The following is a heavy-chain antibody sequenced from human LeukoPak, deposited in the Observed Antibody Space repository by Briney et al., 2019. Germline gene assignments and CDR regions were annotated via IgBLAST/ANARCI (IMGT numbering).Heavy chain of an antibody. J-gene: IGHJ4*02. CDR2: IYTTGST. V-gene: IGHV4-61*02. CDR3: ARGTSLMDY. Sequence: PSETLSLTCTVSGASISSGGYYWSRVRQPAGKGVEWIGRIYTTGSTDYNPSFKSRVTISVDTSKNQFSLKLNSVTAADTAVYYCARGTSLMDYWGQGILVTISS. D-gene: IGHD3-16*01. CDR1: GASISSGGYY.